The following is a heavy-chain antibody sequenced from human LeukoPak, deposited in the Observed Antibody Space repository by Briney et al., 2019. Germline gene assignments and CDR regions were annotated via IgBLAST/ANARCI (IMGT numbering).Heavy chain of an antibody. CDR3: AGLNYYGSGIGAFDI. Sequence: TSETLSLTCAVYGGSFSGYYWSWIRQPPGKGLEWIGETNHSGSTNYNPSLKSRVTISVDTSKNQFSLKLSSVTAADTAVYYCAGLNYYGSGIGAFDIWGQGTMVTVSS. D-gene: IGHD3-10*01. J-gene: IGHJ3*02. CDR1: GGSFSGYY. CDR2: TNHSGST. V-gene: IGHV4-34*01.